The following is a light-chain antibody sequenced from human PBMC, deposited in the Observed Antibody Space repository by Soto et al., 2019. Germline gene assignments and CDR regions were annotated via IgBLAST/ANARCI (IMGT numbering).Light chain of an antibody. CDR3: QHDRTS. Sequence: EIVLTQSPGTLSLSPGERATISCRASQGFSSSYLAWYQQKPGQPPRLLIYGASSRATGIPDRFSGSGSGTDFPLTITRLEPEDFAVYYWQHDRTSFGGGTKVEIK. V-gene: IGKV3-20*01. CDR1: QGFSSSY. CDR2: GAS. J-gene: IGKJ4*01.